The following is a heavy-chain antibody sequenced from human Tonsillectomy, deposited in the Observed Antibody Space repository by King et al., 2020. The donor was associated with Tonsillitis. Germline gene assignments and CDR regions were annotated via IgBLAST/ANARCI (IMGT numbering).Heavy chain of an antibody. CDR2: MNPNSGNT. CDR3: ARTGEWDYYDSSGSSYYYYGMDV. Sequence: QLVQSGAEVKKPGASVKVSCKASGYTFTSHDINCVRQATGQGLEWMGWMNPNSGNTGYAQKFQGRVTMTRNTSIRTAYMELSSLRSEDTAVYYCARTGEWDYYDSSGSSYYYYGMDVWGQGTTVTVSS. D-gene: IGHD3-22*01. V-gene: IGHV1-8*02. J-gene: IGHJ6*02. CDR1: GYTFTSHD.